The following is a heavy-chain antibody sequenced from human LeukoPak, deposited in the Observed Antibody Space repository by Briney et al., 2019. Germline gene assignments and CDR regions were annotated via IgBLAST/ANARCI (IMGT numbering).Heavy chain of an antibody. CDR1: GESFSGYY. V-gene: IGHV4-34*12. CDR2: VIHSGST. Sequence: TSETLSLTCAVYGESFSGYYWSWIRQPPGKGREGMGEVIHSGSTNYNPSLKSRVTISVDTSKNQFSLKLSSVTAADTAVYYCARAGIATDAARGSVTLDYWGQGTLLTVSS. J-gene: IGHJ4*02. D-gene: IGHD6-13*01. CDR3: ARAGIATDAARGSVTLDY.